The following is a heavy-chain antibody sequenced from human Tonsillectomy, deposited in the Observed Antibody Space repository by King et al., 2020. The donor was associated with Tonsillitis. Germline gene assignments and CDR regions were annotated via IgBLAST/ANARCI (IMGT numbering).Heavy chain of an antibody. Sequence: VQLVESGAEVKKPGESLRISCKGSGYSFTSYWINWVRQMPGKGLEWMGRIDPRDSYTNYSPSFQGHVTISADKSISTAYLQWSGLKASDTAMYYCARRGPDTGDAFDIWGQGTMVTVSS. CDR3: ARRGPDTGDAFDI. CDR2: IDPRDSYT. J-gene: IGHJ3*02. V-gene: IGHV5-10-1*03. D-gene: IGHD2-8*02. CDR1: GYSFTSYW.